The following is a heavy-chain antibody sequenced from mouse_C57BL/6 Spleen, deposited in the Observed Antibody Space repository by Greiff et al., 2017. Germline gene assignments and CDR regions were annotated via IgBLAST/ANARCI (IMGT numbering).Heavy chain of an antibody. CDR3: ARDGSSPFAY. V-gene: IGHV1-66*01. Sequence: QVQLKQSGPELVKPGASVKISCKASGYSFTSYYIHWVKQRPGQGLEWIGWIYPGSGNTKYNEKFKGKATLTADTSSSTAYMQLSSLTSEDSAVYYCARDGSSPFAYWGKGTLVTVSA. J-gene: IGHJ3*01. CDR2: IYPGSGNT. CDR1: GYSFTSYY. D-gene: IGHD1-1*01.